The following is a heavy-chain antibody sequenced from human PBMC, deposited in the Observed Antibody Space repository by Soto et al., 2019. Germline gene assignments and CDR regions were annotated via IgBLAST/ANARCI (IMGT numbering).Heavy chain of an antibody. CDR1: GGTFSSYA. CDR2: IIPIFGTA. D-gene: IGHD1-20*01. CDR3: ARRWGLTGTPENWFDP. J-gene: IGHJ5*02. Sequence: QVQLVQSGAEVKKPGSSVKVSCKASGGTFSSYAISWVRQAPGQGLEWMGGIIPIFGTANYAQKFQGRVTITADRSTSTAYMELSSLRSEDTAVYYCARRWGLTGTPENWFDPWGQGTLVTVSS. V-gene: IGHV1-69*14.